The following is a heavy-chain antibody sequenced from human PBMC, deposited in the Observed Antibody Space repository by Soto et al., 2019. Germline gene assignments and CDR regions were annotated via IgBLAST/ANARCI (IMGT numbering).Heavy chain of an antibody. V-gene: IGHV1-18*01. J-gene: IGHJ6*02. CDR2: ISAYNGNT. CDR1: GYTFTSYG. CDR3: ARDRETCSSTSFYYYFYYYGMDV. Sequence: ASVKVSCKASGYTFTSYGISWVRQAPGQGLEWMGWISAYNGNTNYAQKLQVRVTMTTDTSTSTAYMELRSLRSDDTAVYYCARDRETCSSTSFYYYFYYYGMDVWGQGTTVTVSS. D-gene: IGHD2-2*01.